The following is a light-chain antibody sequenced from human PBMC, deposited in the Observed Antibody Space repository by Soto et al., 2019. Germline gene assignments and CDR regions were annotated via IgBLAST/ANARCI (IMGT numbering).Light chain of an antibody. V-gene: IGKV1-5*01. Sequence: DIQMTQSPSTLSASVGDRVTISCLASQTISSWLAWYQQKPGKAPKLLIYDASSLESGVPSRFSGSGSGTEFTLTISSLQPDDFATYYCQQSYNTPRTFGQGTKVDIK. CDR3: QQSYNTPRT. J-gene: IGKJ1*01. CDR1: QTISSW. CDR2: DAS.